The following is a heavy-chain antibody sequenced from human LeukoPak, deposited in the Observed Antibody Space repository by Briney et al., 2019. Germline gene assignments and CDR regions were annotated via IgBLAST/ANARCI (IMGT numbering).Heavy chain of an antibody. CDR3: ARDRVVGLAPFDP. D-gene: IGHD2-15*01. V-gene: IGHV1-3*04. CDR2: IHTDNGDT. J-gene: IGHJ5*02. Sequence: GASVKVSCTASGYNFISYAMHWVRQAPGQRLEWMGWIHTDNGDTKYSHYFLGRVTITRDTSANTAYMELSSLRSEDPAVYYCARDRVVGLAPFDPWGQGTLVTVSS. CDR1: GYNFISYA.